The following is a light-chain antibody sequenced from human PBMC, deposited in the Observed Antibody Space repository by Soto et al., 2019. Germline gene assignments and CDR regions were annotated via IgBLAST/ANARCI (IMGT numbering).Light chain of an antibody. Sequence: EIVMTQSPATLSVSPGERATLSSRASQSVNSNLAWYQQKPGQAPRILIYGASTRATAIPARFSGSGSGTEFTLTISSLQSEDFAVYYCQQYNDWPRTFGGGTKVEIK. CDR3: QQYNDWPRT. CDR2: GAS. V-gene: IGKV3-15*01. J-gene: IGKJ4*01. CDR1: QSVNSN.